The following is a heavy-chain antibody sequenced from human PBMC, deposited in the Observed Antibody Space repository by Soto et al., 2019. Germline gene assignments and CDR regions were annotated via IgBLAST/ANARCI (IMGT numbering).Heavy chain of an antibody. V-gene: IGHV3-23*01. Sequence: GGSLRLSCAASGFTFSSYAMSWVRQAPGKGLEWVSSITSTGDRAYYADSVKGRFTVSRDNSKNTLYLQMNSLRAEDTAVYYCAKYYLVTRSPFDYWGQGTLVTVSS. D-gene: IGHD3-10*01. CDR3: AKYYLVTRSPFDY. J-gene: IGHJ4*02. CDR1: GFTFSSYA. CDR2: ITSTGDRA.